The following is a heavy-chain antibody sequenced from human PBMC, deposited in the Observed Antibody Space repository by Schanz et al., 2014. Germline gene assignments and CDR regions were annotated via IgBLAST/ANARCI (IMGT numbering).Heavy chain of an antibody. CDR1: GFTFSDYY. Sequence: PGGSLRLSCAASGFTFSDYYMSWIRQAPGKGLEWVGRIKGKTDGGTADYAAPMKGRFTISRDDSQSTLYLQMNSLKIEDTAVYYCATASSPVREAGAGSSFHLWGQGTLVNVSP. J-gene: IGHJ5*02. D-gene: IGHD6-13*01. V-gene: IGHV3-15*01. CDR3: ATASSPVREAGAGSSFHL. CDR2: IKGKTDGGTA.